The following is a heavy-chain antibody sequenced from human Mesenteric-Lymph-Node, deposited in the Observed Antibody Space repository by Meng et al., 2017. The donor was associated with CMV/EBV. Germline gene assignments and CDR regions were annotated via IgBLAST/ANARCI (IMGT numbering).Heavy chain of an antibody. V-gene: IGHV1-18*04. J-gene: IGHJ4*02. Sequence: SGYTFTTYGINWVRQAPGQGLEWMGWISAYNGNTYYAQRFQGRVTMTTDTSTTTAYMELRSLRSDDTAVYYCARGVVWFGDLLSFEYWGQGTLVTVSS. CDR1: GYTFTTYG. D-gene: IGHD3-10*01. CDR3: ARGVVWFGDLLSFEY. CDR2: ISAYNGNT.